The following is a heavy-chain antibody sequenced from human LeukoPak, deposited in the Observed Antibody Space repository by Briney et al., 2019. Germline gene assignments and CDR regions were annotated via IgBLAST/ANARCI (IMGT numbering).Heavy chain of an antibody. CDR3: ARAGSGSGWYFDY. V-gene: IGHV1-69*04. CDR1: GGTFSNYA. D-gene: IGHD6-19*01. J-gene: IGHJ4*02. Sequence: GASVKVSCKASGGTFSNYAISWVRQAPGQGLEWMGRIIPMLGIANYAHNFQGRVTITAVKSTSTAYMELSSLRSDDTALYYCARAGSGSGWYFDYWGQGTLVTVSS. CDR2: IIPMLGIA.